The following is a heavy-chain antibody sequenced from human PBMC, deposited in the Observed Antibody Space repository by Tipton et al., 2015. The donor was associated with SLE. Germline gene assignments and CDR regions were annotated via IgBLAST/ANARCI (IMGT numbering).Heavy chain of an antibody. CDR1: GGSFSGYY. Sequence: LRLSCAVYGGSFSGYYWSWIRQPPGKGLEWLGYIFYSGTTYYNPSLKSRVTMSVDTSKNQFSLKLSSVTAADTAVYYCAREREGYDSPDYWGQGTLDTVSS. D-gene: IGHD3-22*01. CDR2: IFYSGTT. V-gene: IGHV4-34*12. CDR3: AREREGYDSPDY. J-gene: IGHJ4*02.